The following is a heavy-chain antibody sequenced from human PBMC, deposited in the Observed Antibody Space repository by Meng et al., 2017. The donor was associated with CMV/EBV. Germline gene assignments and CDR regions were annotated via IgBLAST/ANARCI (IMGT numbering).Heavy chain of an antibody. CDR3: ARRGSIHGWFDP. CDR2: INHSGST. CDR1: GGSFSGYY. D-gene: IGHD2-21*01. Sequence: SETLSLSCAVYGGSFSGYYWSWIRQPPGKGLEWIGEINHSGSTNYNPSLKSRVTISVDTSKNQFSLKLSSVTAADTAVYYCARRGSIHGWFDPWGQGTLVTVSS. J-gene: IGHJ5*02. V-gene: IGHV4-34*01.